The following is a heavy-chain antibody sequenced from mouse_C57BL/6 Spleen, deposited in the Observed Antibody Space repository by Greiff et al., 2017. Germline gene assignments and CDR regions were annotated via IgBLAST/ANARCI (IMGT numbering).Heavy chain of an antibody. CDR1: GYTFTDYN. CDR3: ARGLYYGNYGIPMDY. V-gene: IGHV1-22*01. CDR2: INPNNGGT. D-gene: IGHD2-1*01. Sequence: EVQLQQSGPELVKPGASVKMSCKASGYTFTDYNMHWVKQSHGKSLEWIGYINPNNGGTSYNQKFKGKATLTVNKSSSTAYMELRSLTSEDSAVYYCARGLYYGNYGIPMDYWRQGTSVTVSS. J-gene: IGHJ4*01.